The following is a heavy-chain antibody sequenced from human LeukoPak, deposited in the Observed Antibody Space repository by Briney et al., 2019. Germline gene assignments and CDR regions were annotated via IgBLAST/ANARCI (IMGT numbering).Heavy chain of an antibody. D-gene: IGHD6-13*01. CDR2: ISAYNGNT. CDR1: GYTFTSYG. J-gene: IGHJ4*02. CDR3: ARDSSIAAAGRTFDY. V-gene: IGHV1-18*01. Sequence: ASVKASCKASGYTFTSYGISWVRQAPGQGLEWMGWISAYNGNTNYAQKLQGRVTMTTDTSTSTAYMELRSLRSDDTAVYYCARDSSIAAAGRTFDYWGQGTLVTVSS.